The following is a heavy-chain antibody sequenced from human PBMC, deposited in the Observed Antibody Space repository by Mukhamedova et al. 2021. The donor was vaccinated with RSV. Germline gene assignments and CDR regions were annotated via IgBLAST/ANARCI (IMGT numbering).Heavy chain of an antibody. J-gene: IGHJ4*02. Sequence: HWVRQAPGKGLEWVALISYDETSTYYADSVKGRFTISRDNSKNTLSLQMNSLRPEDTAVYYCARDGGSSGLFDYWGQGALLTV. CDR2: ISYDETST. CDR3: ARDGGSSGLFDY. V-gene: IGHV3-30-3*01. D-gene: IGHD6-6*01.